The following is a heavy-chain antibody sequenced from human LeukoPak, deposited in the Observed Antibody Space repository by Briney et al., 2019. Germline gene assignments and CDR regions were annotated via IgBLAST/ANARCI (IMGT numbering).Heavy chain of an antibody. D-gene: IGHD6-6*01. CDR1: GGSISSGGYS. Sequence: SQTLSPTCAVSGGSISSGGYSWSWIRQPPGKGLEWIGYIYHSGSTYYNPSLKSRVTISVDRSKNQFSLKLSSVTAADTAVYYCARVAGGSSLDYWGQGTLVTVSS. CDR2: IYHSGST. J-gene: IGHJ4*02. V-gene: IGHV4-30-2*01. CDR3: ARVAGGSSLDY.